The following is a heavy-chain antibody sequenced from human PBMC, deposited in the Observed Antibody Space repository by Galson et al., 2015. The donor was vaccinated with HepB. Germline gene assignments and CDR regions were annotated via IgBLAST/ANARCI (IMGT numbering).Heavy chain of an antibody. J-gene: IGHJ6*02. D-gene: IGHD5-18*01. CDR2: TYYRSKWYN. V-gene: IGHV6-1*01. Sequence: CAISGDSVSSNSAAWNWTRQSPSRGLEWLGRTYYRSKWYNDYAVSVKSRMTINPDTSKNQFSLQLNSVTPEDTAVYYCAREITGYSYGPSYYYGMDVWGQGTTVTVSS. CDR3: AREITGYSYGPSYYYGMDV. CDR1: GDSVSSNSAA.